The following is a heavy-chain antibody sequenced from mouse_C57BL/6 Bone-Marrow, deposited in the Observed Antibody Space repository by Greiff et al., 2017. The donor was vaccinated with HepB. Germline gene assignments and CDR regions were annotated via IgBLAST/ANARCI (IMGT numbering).Heavy chain of an antibody. J-gene: IGHJ2*01. CDR3: ARDEGYSGSSYNYFDY. CDR1: GFTFSSYA. CDR2: ISDGGSYT. V-gene: IGHV5-4*01. Sequence: EVQLVESGGGLVKPGGSLKLSCAASGFTFSSYAMSWVRQTPEKRLEWVATISDGGSYTYYPDNVKGRFTISRDNAKNNLYLQMSHLKSEDTAMYYCARDEGYSGSSYNYFDYWGQGTTLTVSS. D-gene: IGHD1-1*01.